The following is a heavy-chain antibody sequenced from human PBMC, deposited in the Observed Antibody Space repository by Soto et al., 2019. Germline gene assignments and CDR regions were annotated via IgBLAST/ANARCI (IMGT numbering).Heavy chain of an antibody. Sequence: ASVKVSCKASGYTFTGYYMHWVRQAPGQGLEWMGWINPNSGGTNYAQKFQGRVTMTRDTSISTAYMELSRLRSDDAAVYYCTQWLVLDAFDIWGQGTMVTVSS. CDR2: INPNSGGT. CDR3: TQWLVLDAFDI. V-gene: IGHV1-2*02. D-gene: IGHD6-19*01. J-gene: IGHJ3*02. CDR1: GYTFTGYY.